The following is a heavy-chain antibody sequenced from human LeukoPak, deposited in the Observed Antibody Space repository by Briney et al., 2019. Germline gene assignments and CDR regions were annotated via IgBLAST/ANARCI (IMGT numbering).Heavy chain of an antibody. Sequence: ASAKVCCTVSGYSLTVLSMHRVRQPPGQGIEWMGRFDPEDGETIYTQNFQARVTMTEDTSTDTAYMELSSLRSEDTAVYYCARDLGSVTATDYWGQGTLVTVSS. CDR3: ARDLGSVTATDY. V-gene: IGHV1-24*01. CDR2: FDPEDGET. D-gene: IGHD2-15*01. J-gene: IGHJ4*02. CDR1: GYSLTVLS.